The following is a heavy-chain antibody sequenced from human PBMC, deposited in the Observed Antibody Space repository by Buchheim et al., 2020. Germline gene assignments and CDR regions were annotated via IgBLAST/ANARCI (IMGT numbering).Heavy chain of an antibody. CDR1: GDSLRGYY. CDR3: ARGGQTAAAVDNWFDP. J-gene: IGHJ5*02. V-gene: IGHV4-59*01. D-gene: IGHD1-14*01. CDR2: ISYGGTT. Sequence: QVLLQESGPGLLQPSETLSLTCTVSGDSLRGYYWNWIRQPPGKGLEWIGYISYGGTTQYNPTLKSRVSITLDTSKDQFYLKMNTVTAADTAKYFCARGGQTAAAVDNWFDPWGQG.